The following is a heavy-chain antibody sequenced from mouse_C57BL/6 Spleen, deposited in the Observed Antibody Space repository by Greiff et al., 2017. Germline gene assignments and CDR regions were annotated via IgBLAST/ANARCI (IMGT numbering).Heavy chain of an antibody. V-gene: IGHV5-4*03. J-gene: IGHJ3*01. CDR1: GFTFSSYA. CDR3: ARRYYYDHDEWFAY. D-gene: IGHD2-4*01. Sequence: DVKLVESGGGLVKPGGSLKLSCAASGFTFSSYAMSWVRQTPEKRLEWVATISDGGSYTYYPDNVKGRFTISRDNAKNNLYLQMSHLKSEDTAMYYCARRYYYDHDEWFAYWGQGTLVTVSA. CDR2: ISDGGSYT.